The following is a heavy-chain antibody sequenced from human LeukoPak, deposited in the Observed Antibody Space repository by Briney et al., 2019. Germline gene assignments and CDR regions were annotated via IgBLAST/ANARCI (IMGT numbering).Heavy chain of an antibody. CDR1: GFTFSSYS. CDR3: VKGKDLYGALDI. CDR2: ISFDGTTK. D-gene: IGHD3-16*01. Sequence: PGGSLRLSCAASGFTFSSYSMNWVRQAPGKGLGWAAIISFDGTTKYYADSVKGRFTISRDNSKNTLFLQMDSLRVEDTAVYYCVKGKDLYGALDIWGQGTMVTVSS. J-gene: IGHJ3*02. V-gene: IGHV3-30*18.